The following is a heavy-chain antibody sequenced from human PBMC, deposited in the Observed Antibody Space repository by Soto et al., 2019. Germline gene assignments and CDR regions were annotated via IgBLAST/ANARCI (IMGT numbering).Heavy chain of an antibody. V-gene: IGHV3-30-3*01. J-gene: IGHJ4*02. CDR1: GFTFSSTP. CDR3: VKDSGDYGLFDY. CDR2: ISYDGSNK. D-gene: IGHD4-17*01. Sequence: QVQLVESGGGVVQPGRSLRLSCAASGFTFSSTPMHWVRQAPGKGLEWVAVISYDGSNKYYTDSVKGRFTISRDNSRNTLYLQMNNLRAEDTAVYYCVKDSGDYGLFDYWGQGTLVSVSS.